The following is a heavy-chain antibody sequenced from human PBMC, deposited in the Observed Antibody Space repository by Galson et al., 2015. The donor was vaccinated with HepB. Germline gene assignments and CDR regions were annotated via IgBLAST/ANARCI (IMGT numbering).Heavy chain of an antibody. V-gene: IGHV3-64D*06. CDR1: GIPFSSYA. CDR3: VKGAVETRNSFLDY. J-gene: IGHJ4*02. Sequence: SLRLSCAASGIPFSSYAMHWVRQAPGKGLQYVSAISSKGGSTYYADSVKGRFTISRDNFKNTLYLQMSNLRAEDTAVYYCVKGAVETRNSFLDYWGQGTLVTVSS. D-gene: IGHD2/OR15-2a*01. CDR2: ISSKGGST.